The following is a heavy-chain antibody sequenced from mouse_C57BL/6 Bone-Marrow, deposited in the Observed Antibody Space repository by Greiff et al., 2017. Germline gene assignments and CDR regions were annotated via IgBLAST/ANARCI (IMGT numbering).Heavy chain of an antibody. D-gene: IGHD3-2*02. CDR3: ARGQGYFDV. J-gene: IGHJ1*03. CDR2: ISDGGSYT. Sequence: DVQLVESGGGLVKPGGSLKLSCAASGFTFSSYAMSWVRQTPEKRLEWVATISDGGSYTYYPDNAKNNLYLQMSHQKSDDTAMYYFARGQGYFDVLGTGTTVTVSS. V-gene: IGHV5-4*01. CDR1: GFTFSSYA.